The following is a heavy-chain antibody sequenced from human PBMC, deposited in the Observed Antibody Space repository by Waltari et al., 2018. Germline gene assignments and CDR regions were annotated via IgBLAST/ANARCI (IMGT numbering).Heavy chain of an antibody. CDR1: GGSISSGGYY. Sequence: QVQLQESGPGLVKPSQTLSLTCTVSGGSISSGGYYWSWIRQHPGKGLEWIGYIYYSGSTYYNPSLKSRVTISVDKSKNQFSLKLSSVTAADTAVYYCASLRAGGSYLYYFDYWGQGTLVTVSS. CDR2: IYYSGST. V-gene: IGHV4-31*03. J-gene: IGHJ4*02. CDR3: ASLRAGGSYLYYFDY. D-gene: IGHD1-26*01.